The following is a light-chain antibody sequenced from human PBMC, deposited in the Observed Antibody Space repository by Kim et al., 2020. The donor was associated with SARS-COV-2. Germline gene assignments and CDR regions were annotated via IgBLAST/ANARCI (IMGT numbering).Light chain of an antibody. J-gene: IGLJ1*01. CDR3: RSYTRSRTYV. CDR2: DVS. CDR1: SSDVGGYNY. V-gene: IGLV2-14*01. Sequence: QSALTQPASVSGSPGQSITISCTGTSSDVGGYNYVSWYQQHPGKAPKLMIYDVSKRPSGVSNRFSGSKSGNTASLTISGLQAEEEAEYYCRSYTRSRTYVFGTGTKV.